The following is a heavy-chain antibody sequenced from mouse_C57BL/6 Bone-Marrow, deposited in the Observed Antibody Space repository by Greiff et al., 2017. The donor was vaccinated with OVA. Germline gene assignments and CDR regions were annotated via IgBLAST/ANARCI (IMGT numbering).Heavy chain of an antibody. CDR3: ARFYYGNNYWYFDV. J-gene: IGHJ1*03. CDR1: GYTFTSYW. CDR2: IHPNSGST. Sequence: QVQLQQSGAELVKPGASVKLSCKASGYTFTSYWMHWVKQRPGQGLEWIGMIHPNSGSTNYNEKFKSKATLTVDKSSSTAYMQLSSLTSEDSAVYYCARFYYGNNYWYFDVWGTGTTVTVSS. D-gene: IGHD2-1*01. V-gene: IGHV1-64*01.